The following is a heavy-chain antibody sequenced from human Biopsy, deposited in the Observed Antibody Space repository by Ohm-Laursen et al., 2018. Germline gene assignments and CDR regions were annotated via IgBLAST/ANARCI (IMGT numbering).Heavy chain of an antibody. Sequence: SETLSLTCTVSGGSVSSNTDYWAWLRQPPGKGLEWIGSIFYTGIIFYNPSLKSRVSISVDTSKNQFSLNLNSVTASDTALYYCARHPTGFWFDPRGQGTLVIVSS. V-gene: IGHV4-39*01. J-gene: IGHJ5*02. CDR2: IFYTGII. CDR1: GGSVSSNTDY. CDR3: ARHPTGFWFDP.